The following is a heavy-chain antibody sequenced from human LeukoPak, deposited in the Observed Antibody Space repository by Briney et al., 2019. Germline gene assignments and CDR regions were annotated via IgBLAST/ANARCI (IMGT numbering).Heavy chain of an antibody. CDR2: INSDGSST. CDR1: GFILSSSW. CDR3: AKGVDYGRHYYFDY. Sequence: GGSLRLSCAASGFILSSSWMHWVRQAPGKGLVWVSRINSDGSSTSYADPVKGRFTISRDNAKNTLYLQMNSLRAEDTAVYYCAKGVDYGRHYYFDYWGQGTLVTVSS. J-gene: IGHJ4*02. D-gene: IGHD4-17*01. V-gene: IGHV3-74*01.